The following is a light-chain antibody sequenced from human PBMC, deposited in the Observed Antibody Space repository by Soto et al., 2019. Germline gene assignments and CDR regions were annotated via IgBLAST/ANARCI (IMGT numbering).Light chain of an antibody. CDR2: DVS. CDR1: SSDVGGYNY. CDR3: SSHAGSFTLV. J-gene: IGLJ2*01. Sequence: QSVLTQPRSVSGSPGQSVTISCTGTSSDVGGYNYVSWYQKYPGKAPRLMIYDVSKRPSGVPDRFSGSKSGNTASLTISGLQAEDEADYYCSSHAGSFTLVFGGGNKLTVL. V-gene: IGLV2-11*01.